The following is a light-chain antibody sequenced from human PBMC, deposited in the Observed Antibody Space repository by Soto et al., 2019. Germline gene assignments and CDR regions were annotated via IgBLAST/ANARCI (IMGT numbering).Light chain of an antibody. CDR1: QSVSSY. J-gene: IGKJ5*01. Sequence: EIVLTQSPATLSLSPGERATLSCRASQSVSSYLAWYQQKPGQAPRLLIYDASNRATGIPARFSGSGSGTDLTLTISSLEPEDFAVYYCQQRSNWPITFGQGTRLEMK. V-gene: IGKV3-11*01. CDR2: DAS. CDR3: QQRSNWPIT.